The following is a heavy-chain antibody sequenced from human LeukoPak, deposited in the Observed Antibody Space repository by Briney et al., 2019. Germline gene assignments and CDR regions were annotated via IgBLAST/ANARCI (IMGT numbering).Heavy chain of an antibody. CDR1: GYTFTSYG. J-gene: IGHJ4*02. CDR3: ARAGELLWFGELSPNFDY. CDR2: ISAYNGNT. Sequence: ASVKVSCKASGYTFTSYGISWVRQAPGQGLEWTGWISAYNGNTNYAQKLQGRVTMTTDTSTSTAYMELRSLRSDDTAVYYCARAGELLWFGELSPNFDYWGQGTLVTVSS. V-gene: IGHV1-18*01. D-gene: IGHD3-10*01.